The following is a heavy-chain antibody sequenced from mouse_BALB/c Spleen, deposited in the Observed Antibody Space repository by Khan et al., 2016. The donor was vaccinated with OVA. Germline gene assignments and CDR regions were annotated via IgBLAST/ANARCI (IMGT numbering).Heavy chain of an antibody. D-gene: IGHD2-4*01. V-gene: IGHV2-2*02. CDR3: ARNYDYGEGLAY. CDR1: GFSLTSYG. Sequence: QVQLKESGPGLVQPSQSLSITCTVSGFSLTSYGGHWVRQSPGKGLEWLGVVWCGGSTDYNAAFISRLYISKDNSKSQAFFKMNSLQANDTAIYYCARNYDYGEGLAYWGQGTLVTVSA. J-gene: IGHJ3*01. CDR2: VWCGGST.